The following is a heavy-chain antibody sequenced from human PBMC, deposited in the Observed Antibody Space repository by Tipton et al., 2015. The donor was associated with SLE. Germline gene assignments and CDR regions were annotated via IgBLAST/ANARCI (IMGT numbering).Heavy chain of an antibody. CDR1: GFTFSDYY. Sequence: GSLRLSCAASGFTFSDYYMSWIRQAPGKGLEWVSYISTSANTIYYADSVKGRFTISRDSAKNSLYLQMNSLTAEDTAVYYCTRDPIVARPNYWGQGTLVTVSS. CDR2: ISTSANTI. V-gene: IGHV3-11*04. CDR3: TRDPIVARPNY. J-gene: IGHJ4*02. D-gene: IGHD6-6*01.